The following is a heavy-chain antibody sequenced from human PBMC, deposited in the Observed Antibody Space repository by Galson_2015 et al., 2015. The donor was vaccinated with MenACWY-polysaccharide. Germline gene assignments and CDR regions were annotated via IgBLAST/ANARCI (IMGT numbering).Heavy chain of an antibody. Sequence: SETLSLTCAASGYSISSGYYWGWIRQPPGKGLEWIGSIYHSGSTYYNPSLKSRVTISLDTSKNEFSLKVSSVTAADTAMYYCAIGKSRYSNYWGQGTLVTVSS. CDR1: GYSISSGYY. CDR2: IYHSGST. D-gene: IGHD4-11*01. V-gene: IGHV4-38-2*01. CDR3: AIGKSRYSNY. J-gene: IGHJ4*02.